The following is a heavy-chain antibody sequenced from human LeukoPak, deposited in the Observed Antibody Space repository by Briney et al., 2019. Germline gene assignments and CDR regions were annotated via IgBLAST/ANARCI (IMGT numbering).Heavy chain of an antibody. J-gene: IGHJ6*02. V-gene: IGHV4-59*01. D-gene: IGHD3-16*01. Sequence: SETLSLTCTVSGGSLSSYYWSWIRQPPGKGLEWIGYIYYSGSTNYNPSLKSRVTISVDTSKNQFSLKLSSVTAADTAVYYCARDARGNGMDVWGQGTTVTVSS. CDR3: ARDARGNGMDV. CDR1: GGSLSSYY. CDR2: IYYSGST.